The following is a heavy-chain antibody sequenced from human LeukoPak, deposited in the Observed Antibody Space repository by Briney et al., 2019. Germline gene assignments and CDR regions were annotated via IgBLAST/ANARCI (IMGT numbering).Heavy chain of an antibody. CDR1: GCSISSNY. CDR2: MYPSGST. V-gene: IGHV4-4*07. D-gene: IGHD5-12*01. J-gene: IGHJ2*01. CDR3: ARDRGGYNWYFDL. Sequence: SETLSLTCTVSGCSISSNYWNWIRQPAGKGLEWIGRMYPSGSTNHKPSLNVRVPLSVATSKTKFSLKLSFVTAADSAVYYCARDRGGYNWYFDLWGRGTLVTVSS.